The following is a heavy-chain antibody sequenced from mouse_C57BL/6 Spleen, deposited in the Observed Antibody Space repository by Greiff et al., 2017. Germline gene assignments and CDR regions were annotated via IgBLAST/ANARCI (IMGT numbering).Heavy chain of an antibody. Sequence: VQLQQSGAELVKPGASVKISCKASGYAFSSDWMNWVKQRPGTGLEWIGQIYPGDGDTNYNGKFKGKATLTADKSSSTADMQLSSLTSEDSAVYFCARTLGYYYAMDYWGQGTSVTVSS. CDR3: ARTLGYYYAMDY. D-gene: IGHD4-1*01. CDR2: IYPGDGDT. J-gene: IGHJ4*01. CDR1: GYAFSSDW. V-gene: IGHV1-80*01.